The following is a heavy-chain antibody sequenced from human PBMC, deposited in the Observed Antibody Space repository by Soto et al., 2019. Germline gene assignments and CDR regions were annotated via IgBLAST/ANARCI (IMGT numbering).Heavy chain of an antibody. D-gene: IGHD2-21*01. Sequence: QVQLVESGGGVVQPGRSLRLSCAASGFTFSSYGMHWVRQAPGKGLEWVAVIWYDGSNKYYADSVKGRFTISRDNSKNTLYLQMNSLRAEDTAVYYCARDLEIATIPYYWDQGTLVTVSS. CDR3: ARDLEIATIPYY. J-gene: IGHJ4*02. V-gene: IGHV3-33*01. CDR1: GFTFSSYG. CDR2: IWYDGSNK.